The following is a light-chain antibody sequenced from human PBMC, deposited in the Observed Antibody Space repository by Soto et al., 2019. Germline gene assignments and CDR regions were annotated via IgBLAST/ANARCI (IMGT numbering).Light chain of an antibody. Sequence: EIVMTQSPGTLSVSPGEGATLYCRASQSVSGNLAWYQQKPGQAPRLLIYDASNRATGIPARFSGSGSGTDFTLTISSLEPEDFAVYYCQQRSNWPPEITFGQGTRLAIK. CDR2: DAS. CDR3: QQRSNWPPEIT. CDR1: QSVSGN. V-gene: IGKV3-11*01. J-gene: IGKJ5*01.